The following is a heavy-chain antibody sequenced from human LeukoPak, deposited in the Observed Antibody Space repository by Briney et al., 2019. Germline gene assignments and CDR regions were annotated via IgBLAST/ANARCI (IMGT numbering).Heavy chain of an antibody. CDR2: IYYSGST. D-gene: IGHD3-3*01. V-gene: IGHV4-59*01. CDR1: GGSISSYY. Sequence: SETLSLTCTVSGGSISSYYWSWIRQPPGKGLEWIGYIYYSGSTDYNPSLKSRVTISVDTSKNQFSLKLSSVTAADTAVYYCARGTKTGYFDLWGRGTLVTVSS. J-gene: IGHJ2*01. CDR3: ARGTKTGYFDL.